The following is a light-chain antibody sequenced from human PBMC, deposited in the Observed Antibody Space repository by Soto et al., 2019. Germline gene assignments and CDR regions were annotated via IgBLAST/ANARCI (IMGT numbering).Light chain of an antibody. CDR2: RYN. CDR1: SSNIGSNY. J-gene: IGLJ1*01. Sequence: QSVLTQPPSASGTPGQRVTISCSGSSSNIGSNYVYWYQQLPGTAPKLLIYRYNQRPSGVPDRFSGSKSGTSASLAISGLRSEDEADYYCAAWDDSLSAYVFGTGTKLTVL. V-gene: IGLV1-47*01. CDR3: AAWDDSLSAYV.